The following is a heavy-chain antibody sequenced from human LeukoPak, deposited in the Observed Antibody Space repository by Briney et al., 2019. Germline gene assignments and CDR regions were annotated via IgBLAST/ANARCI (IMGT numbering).Heavy chain of an antibody. Sequence: ASVKVSCKASGYTFASYDINWVRQAPGQGLEWMGWMNPNSANTGYARKFQGRVTMTRDTSISTAYMELSSLRSEDTAVYYCARIYDSHGYGFDYRGQGTLVSVSS. D-gene: IGHD3-22*01. CDR2: MNPNSANT. CDR1: GYTFASYD. CDR3: ARIYDSHGYGFDY. J-gene: IGHJ4*02. V-gene: IGHV1-8*01.